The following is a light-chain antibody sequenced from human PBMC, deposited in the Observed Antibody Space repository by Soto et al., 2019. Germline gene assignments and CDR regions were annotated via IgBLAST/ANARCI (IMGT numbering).Light chain of an antibody. V-gene: IGKV3-15*01. CDR1: QNIHNH. Sequence: DKLMSQSPATLSVSPGERVTLSCRASQNIHNHMSWFLQKPGQAPRLLIYGASTRATGTPAKFSGSGSGTEFALTISSLQSEDSAVYYCQQFIKWPWTFGQGTKVDI. CDR3: QQFIKWPWT. CDR2: GAS. J-gene: IGKJ1*01.